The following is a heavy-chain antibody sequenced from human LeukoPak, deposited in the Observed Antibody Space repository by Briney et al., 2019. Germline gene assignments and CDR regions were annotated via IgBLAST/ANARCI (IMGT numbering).Heavy chain of an antibody. CDR3: ARTSIAAREADY. D-gene: IGHD6-6*01. J-gene: IGHJ4*02. CDR2: ISNNGGST. CDR1: GFTFIRYS. V-gene: IGHV3-64*01. Sequence: GGSLRLSCAASGFTFIRYSMHWVRQAPGKGLEYVSAISNNGGSTYYAKSVKGRFTISRDNSKNTLYLQMGSLRAEDIAVYYCARTSIAAREADYWGQGTLVTVPS.